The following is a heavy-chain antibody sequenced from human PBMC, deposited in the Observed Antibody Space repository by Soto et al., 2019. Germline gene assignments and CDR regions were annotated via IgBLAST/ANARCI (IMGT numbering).Heavy chain of an antibody. CDR1: GGAIDRXXXY. CDR3: ARVGTAYARRGLDV. V-gene: IGHV4-31*03. D-gene: IGHD7-27*01. CDR2: IYYTGST. Sequence: SETLSLTCNVSGGAIDRXXXYWCWIRQHPGKGLEWIGYIYYTGSTYYNPSLKSRVSISIDPSKNQFSLELISVTAADTAVYYCARVGTAYARRGLDVWGQGTXVTVSS. J-gene: IGHJ6*02.